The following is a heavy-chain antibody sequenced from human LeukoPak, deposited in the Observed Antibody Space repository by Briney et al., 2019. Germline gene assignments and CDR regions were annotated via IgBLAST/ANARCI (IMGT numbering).Heavy chain of an antibody. CDR1: GFTFSSYW. J-gene: IGHJ4*02. Sequence: PGGSLRLSCAASGFTFSSYWMSWVRQAPGKGLEWVANIKQDGSEKYYVDSVKGRFTISRDNAKNSLYLQMNSLRAEDTAVYYCARDLRLRGNCIDYWGQGTLVTVSS. CDR2: IKQDGSEK. V-gene: IGHV3-7*01. D-gene: IGHD5/OR15-5a*01. CDR3: ARDLRLRGNCIDY.